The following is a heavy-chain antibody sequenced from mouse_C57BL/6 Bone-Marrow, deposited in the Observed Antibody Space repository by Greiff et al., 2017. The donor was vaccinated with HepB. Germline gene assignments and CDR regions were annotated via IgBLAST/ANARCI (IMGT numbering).Heavy chain of an antibody. CDR2: IYPGSGST. Sequence: VQLQQPGAELVKPGASVKMSCKASGYTFTSYWITWVKQRPGQGLEWIGDIYPGSGSTNYNEKFKSKATLTVDTSSSTAYMQLSSLTSEDSAVYYCARREYDYDGAWFAYWGQGTLVTVSA. CDR3: ARREYDYDGAWFAY. V-gene: IGHV1-55*01. J-gene: IGHJ3*01. D-gene: IGHD2-4*01. CDR1: GYTFTSYW.